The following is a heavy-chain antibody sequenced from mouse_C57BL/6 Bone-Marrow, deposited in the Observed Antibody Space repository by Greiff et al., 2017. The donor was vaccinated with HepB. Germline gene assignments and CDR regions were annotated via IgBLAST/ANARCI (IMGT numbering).Heavy chain of an antibody. J-gene: IGHJ3*01. CDR2: INPGSGGT. D-gene: IGHD1-1*01. CDR1: GYAFTNYL. Sequence: QVQLQQSGAELVRPGTSVKVSCKASGYAFTNYLIEWVKQRPGQGLEWIGVINPGSGGTNYNEKFKGKATLTADKSSSTAYMQLSSLTSEDSAVYFCATYYYGRVSWFAYWGQGTLVTVSA. V-gene: IGHV1-54*01. CDR3: ATYYYGRVSWFAY.